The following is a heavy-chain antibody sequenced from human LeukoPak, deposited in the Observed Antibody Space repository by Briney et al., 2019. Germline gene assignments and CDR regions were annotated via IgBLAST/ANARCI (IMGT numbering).Heavy chain of an antibody. CDR2: ISWNSGNI. CDR3: AKGEAIRYFDWLLYD. CDR1: GFTFDDYA. Sequence: GGSLRLSCAVSGFTFDDYAMHWVRQVPGKGLEWVSGISWNSGNIYYEDSVKGRFTISRDNAKNTLYLQMNSLRAEDTALYYCAKGEAIRYFDWLLYDWGQGIPVTVSS. J-gene: IGHJ4*02. V-gene: IGHV3-9*01. D-gene: IGHD3-9*01.